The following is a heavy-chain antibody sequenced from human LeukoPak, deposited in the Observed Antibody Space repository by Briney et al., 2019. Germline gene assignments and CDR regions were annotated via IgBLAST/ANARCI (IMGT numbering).Heavy chain of an antibody. CDR2: IYYSGST. CDR1: GGSISSYH. D-gene: IGHD3-9*01. Sequence: SETLSLTCTVSGGSISSYHWSWIRQPPGKGLEWTGYIYYSGSTNYNPSLKSRVTISVDTSKNQFSLKLSSVTAADTAVYYCARGLYDILTGYSYFDYWGQGTLATVSS. V-gene: IGHV4-59*01. J-gene: IGHJ4*02. CDR3: ARGLYDILTGYSYFDY.